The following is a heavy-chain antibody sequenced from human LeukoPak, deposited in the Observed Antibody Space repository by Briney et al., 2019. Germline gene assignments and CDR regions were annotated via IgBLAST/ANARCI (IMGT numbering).Heavy chain of an antibody. CDR2: ISWNSGSI. D-gene: IGHD3-3*01. CDR3: AKAWGFWSGTRASDI. Sequence: GRSLRLSCAASGFTFDDYAMHWVRQAPGKGLEWVSGISWNSGSIGYADSVKGRFTISRDNAKNSLYLQMNSLRAEDTALYYCAKAWGFWSGTRASDIWGQGTMVTVSS. CDR1: GFTFDDYA. V-gene: IGHV3-9*01. J-gene: IGHJ3*02.